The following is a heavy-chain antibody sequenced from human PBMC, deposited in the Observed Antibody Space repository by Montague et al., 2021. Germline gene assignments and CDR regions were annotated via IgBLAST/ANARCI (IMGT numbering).Heavy chain of an antibody. CDR1: GGYISSYS. V-gene: IGHV4-59*13. CDR3: ARGTIDYGDYCFDH. D-gene: IGHD4-17*01. Sequence: SETLSLTCTVSGGYISSYSWSWIRQPPGKGLEWIGYIYYSGSTNYNPSLKSRVTISVDTSKNQFSLKLSPVTAADTAVYYCARGTIDYGDYCFDHWGQGTLVTVSS. CDR2: IYYSGST. J-gene: IGHJ4*02.